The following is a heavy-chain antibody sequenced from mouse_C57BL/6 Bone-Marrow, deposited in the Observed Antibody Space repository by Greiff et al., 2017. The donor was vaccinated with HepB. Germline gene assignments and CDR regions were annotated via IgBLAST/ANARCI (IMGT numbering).Heavy chain of an antibody. CDR3: STGLRDYFDY. Sequence: VQLQQSGAELVRPGASVKLSCTASGFTIKDDYMHWVKQRPEQGLEWIGWIDPENGDTEYASKFQGKATITADTSSNTAYLQLSSLTSEDTAVYYCSTGLRDYFDYWGQGTTLTVSS. CDR1: GFTIKDDY. D-gene: IGHD2-12*01. J-gene: IGHJ2*01. V-gene: IGHV14-4*01. CDR2: IDPENGDT.